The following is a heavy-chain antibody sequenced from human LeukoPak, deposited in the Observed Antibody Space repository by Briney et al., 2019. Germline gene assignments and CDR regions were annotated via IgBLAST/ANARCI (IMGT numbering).Heavy chain of an antibody. CDR1: GGSISSYY. J-gene: IGHJ6*03. CDR2: IYTSGST. Sequence: SETLSLTCTVSGGSISSYYWSWIRQPAGKGLEWIGRIYTSGSTDYNPSLKSRVTISVDTSKNQFSLKLSSVTAADTAVYYCARETSQKGAHYMDVWGKGTTVTISS. D-gene: IGHD3-16*01. V-gene: IGHV4-4*07. CDR3: ARETSQKGAHYMDV.